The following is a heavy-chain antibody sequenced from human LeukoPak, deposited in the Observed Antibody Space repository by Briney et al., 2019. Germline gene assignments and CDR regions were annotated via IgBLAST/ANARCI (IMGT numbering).Heavy chain of an antibody. CDR1: GFTFTSSA. V-gene: IGHV1-58*01. CDR2: IVVGSGNT. D-gene: IGHD6-19*01. Sequence: SVKVSCKASGFTFTSSAVQWVRQARGQRLEWIGWIVVGSGNTNYAQKFQERVTITRDMSTSTAYMELSSLRSEDTAVYYCAATAVAGYWYFDLWGRGTLVTVSS. J-gene: IGHJ2*01. CDR3: AATAVAGYWYFDL.